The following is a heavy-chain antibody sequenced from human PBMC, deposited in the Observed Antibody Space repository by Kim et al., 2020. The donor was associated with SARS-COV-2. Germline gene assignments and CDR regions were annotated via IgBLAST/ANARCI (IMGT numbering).Heavy chain of an antibody. V-gene: IGHV3-48*03. J-gene: IGHJ6*02. D-gene: IGHD2-15*01. CDR1: GFTFSSYE. CDR2: ISSSGSTI. CDR3: ARDYRLLVVVAARHHYYYGMDV. Sequence: GGSLRLSCAASGFTFSSYEMNWVRQAPGKGLEWVSYISSSGSTIYYADSVKGRFTISRDNAKNSLYLQMNSLRAEDTAVYYCARDYRLLVVVAARHHYYYGMDVWGQGTTVTVSS.